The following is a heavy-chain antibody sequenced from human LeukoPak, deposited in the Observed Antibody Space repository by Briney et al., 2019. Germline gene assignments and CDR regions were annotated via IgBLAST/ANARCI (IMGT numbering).Heavy chain of an antibody. Sequence: TSETLSLTCTVSGGSISSYYWSWIRQPPGKGLEWIGYIYYSGSTNYNPSLKSRVTISVDTSKNQFSLKLSSVTAADTAVYYCARDLSRAAKDYYYYYMDVWGKGTTVTVSS. V-gene: IGHV4-59*01. CDR2: IYYSGST. J-gene: IGHJ6*03. CDR1: GGSISSYY. D-gene: IGHD2-15*01. CDR3: ARDLSRAAKDYYYYYMDV.